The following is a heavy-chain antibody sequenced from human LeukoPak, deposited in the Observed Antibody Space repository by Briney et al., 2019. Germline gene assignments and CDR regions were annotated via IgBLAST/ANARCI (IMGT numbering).Heavy chain of an antibody. CDR3: ARGYGGNSYYYYYMDV. CDR2: IYTTGST. CDR1: GGSISSYN. V-gene: IGHV4-4*07. D-gene: IGHD4-23*01. J-gene: IGHJ6*03. Sequence: PSETLSPTWTVAGGSISSYNWSWIRQPAGKGLEWIGRIYTTGSTNYNPPPKSGVTMSVDTSKNQFSVKLSSVTAADTAVYYCARGYGGNSYYYYYMDVWGKGTTVTISS.